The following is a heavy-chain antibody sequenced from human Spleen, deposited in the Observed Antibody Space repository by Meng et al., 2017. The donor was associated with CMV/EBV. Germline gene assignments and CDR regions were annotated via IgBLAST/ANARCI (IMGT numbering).Heavy chain of an antibody. CDR3: ARDSSAIDY. CDR1: GFTFNTFG. V-gene: IGHV3-30*02. CDR2: IQYDGNKN. J-gene: IGHJ4*02. D-gene: IGHD6-19*01. Sequence: GGSLRLSCAASGFTFNTFGMHWVRQAPGKGLEWVTFIQYDGNKNSYADSVKGRFTVSRDNSKNTLYLEMKSLRAEDTAVYYCARDSSAIDYWGQGTLVTVSS.